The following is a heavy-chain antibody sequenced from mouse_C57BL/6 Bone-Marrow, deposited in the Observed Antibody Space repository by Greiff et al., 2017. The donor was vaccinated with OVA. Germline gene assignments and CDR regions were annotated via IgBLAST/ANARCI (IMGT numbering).Heavy chain of an antibody. CDR2: ISDGGSST. D-gene: IGHD2-5*01. J-gene: IGHJ3*01. V-gene: IGHV5-4*03. CDR3: ARGKSLDSNLAWFAY. Sequence: EVMLVESGGGLVKPGGSLKLSCAASGFTFSSYAMSWVRQTPEKRLEWVATISDGGSSTYYPDNVKGRFTISRDNAKNNLYLQMSHMKSEETAMSYCARGKSLDSNLAWFAYWGQGTLVTVSA. CDR1: GFTFSSYA.